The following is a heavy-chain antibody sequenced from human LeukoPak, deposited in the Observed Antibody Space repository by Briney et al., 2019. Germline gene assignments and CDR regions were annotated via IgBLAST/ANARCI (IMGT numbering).Heavy chain of an antibody. CDR1: GFTFSNYA. CDR2: ISGSGGST. J-gene: IGHJ4*02. Sequence: GGSLRLSCAASGFTFSNYAMSWIRQAPGKGLEWVSVISGSGGSTYHADSVKGRFTISRDNSNSTLYLQMNSLRAEDTAIYYCAKVRSAVVAAATNYWGQGTLVPVSS. V-gene: IGHV3-23*01. D-gene: IGHD2-15*01. CDR3: AKVRSAVVAAATNY.